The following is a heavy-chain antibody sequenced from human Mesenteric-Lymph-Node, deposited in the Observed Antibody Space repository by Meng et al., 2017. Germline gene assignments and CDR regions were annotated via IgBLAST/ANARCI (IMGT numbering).Heavy chain of an antibody. V-gene: IGHV4-59*01. CDR2: IYYIGSP. J-gene: IGHJ4*02. CDR1: GGSISGYY. Sequence: GSLRLSCTVSGGSISGYYWSWIRQPPGKRLEWIGYIYYIGSPNYNPSLQSRVTISVDTSKNQFSLKLSSVTAADTAVYYCARAPSTSGFNNPYFDYWGQGTLVTVSS. D-gene: IGHD6-19*01. CDR3: ARAPSTSGFNNPYFDY.